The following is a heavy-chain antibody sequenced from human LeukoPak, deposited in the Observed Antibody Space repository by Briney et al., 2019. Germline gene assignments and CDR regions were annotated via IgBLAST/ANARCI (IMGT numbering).Heavy chain of an antibody. V-gene: IGHV7-4-1*02. CDR3: ARDREYYYDSSGYPTHAFDI. CDR2: INTNTGNP. Sequence: ASVKVSCKASGYTFTSYAMNWVRQAPGQGLEWMGWINTNTGNPTYAQGFTGRLVFSLDTSVSTAYLQISSLKAEEAAVYYCARDREYYYDSSGYPTHAFDIWGQGTMVTVSS. D-gene: IGHD3-22*01. J-gene: IGHJ3*02. CDR1: GYTFTSYA.